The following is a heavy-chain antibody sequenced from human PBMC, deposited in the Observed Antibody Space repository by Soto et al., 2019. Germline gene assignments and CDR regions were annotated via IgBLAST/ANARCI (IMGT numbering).Heavy chain of an antibody. V-gene: IGHV5-10-1*01. CDR3: ARQIYDSDTGPNFQYYFDS. J-gene: IGHJ4*02. Sequence: GESLQISCKGSGYSFAGYWITWVRQKPGKGLEWMGRIDPSDSQTYYSPSFRGHVTISVTKSITTVFLQWSSLRASDTAMYYCARQIYDSDTGPNFQYYFDSWGQGTPVTVSS. CDR2: IDPSDSQT. D-gene: IGHD3-22*01. CDR1: GYSFAGYW.